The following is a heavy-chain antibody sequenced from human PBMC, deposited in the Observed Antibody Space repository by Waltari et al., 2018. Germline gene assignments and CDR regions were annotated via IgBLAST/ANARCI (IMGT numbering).Heavy chain of an antibody. D-gene: IGHD2-8*01. J-gene: IGHJ4*02. CDR2: FYYSGST. Sequence: QLQLQESGPGLVKPSETLSLTCTVSGGSISSSSYYWGWIRQPPGKGLEWIGSFYYSGSTYSNPSLKSRVPISVDTSKNQFSLKLSSVTAADTAVYYCASLPLMGVERLRGGIDYWGQGTLVTVSS. V-gene: IGHV4-39*01. CDR3: ASLPLMGVERLRGGIDY. CDR1: GGSISSSSYY.